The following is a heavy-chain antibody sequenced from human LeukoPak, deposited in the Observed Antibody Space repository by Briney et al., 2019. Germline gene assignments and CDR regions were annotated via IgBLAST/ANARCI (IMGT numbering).Heavy chain of an antibody. CDR1: GGSFSGYY. V-gene: IGHV4-34*01. D-gene: IGHD3-10*01. J-gene: IGHJ5*02. CDR2: INHSGST. CDR3: ARVWFGEYLSWFDP. Sequence: PSETLSLTCAVYGGSFSGYYWSWVRQPPGKGLEWIGEINHSGSTNYNPSLKSRVTISVDTSKNQFSLKLSSVTAADTAVYYCARVWFGEYLSWFDPWGQGTLVTVSS.